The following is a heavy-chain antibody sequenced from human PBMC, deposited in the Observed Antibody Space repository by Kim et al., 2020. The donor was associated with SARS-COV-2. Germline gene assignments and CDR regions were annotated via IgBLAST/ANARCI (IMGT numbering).Heavy chain of an antibody. V-gene: IGHV4-34*01. CDR3: ARGPHVVPAAINTSMFGMDV. Sequence: RVTISVDTSKNQFSLKLSSVTAADTAVYYCARGPHVVPAAINTSMFGMDVWGQGTTVTVSS. J-gene: IGHJ6*02. D-gene: IGHD2-2*01.